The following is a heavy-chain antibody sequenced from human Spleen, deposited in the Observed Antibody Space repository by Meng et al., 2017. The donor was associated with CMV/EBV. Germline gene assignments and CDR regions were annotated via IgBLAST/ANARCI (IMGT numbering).Heavy chain of an antibody. V-gene: IGHV4-59*03. CDR2: IYYNGNT. J-gene: IGHJ5*02. D-gene: IGHD6-6*01. Sequence: QVQLQESGPGLVKPSATLSLTCTVSGGSISSYYWSWIRQPPGKGLEWIGYIYYNGNTNYNPSLKSRVTISVDTSKNQFSLKLSSVTAADTAVYYCATYSTSSGNWFDPWGQGTLVTVSS. CDR3: ATYSTSSGNWFDP. CDR1: GGSISSYY.